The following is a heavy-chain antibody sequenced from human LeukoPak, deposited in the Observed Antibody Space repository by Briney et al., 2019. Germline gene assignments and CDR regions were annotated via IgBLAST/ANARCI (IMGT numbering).Heavy chain of an antibody. CDR3: ARQGDDSSGRQNLFDY. Sequence: SETLSLTCTVSGGSISSYYWSWIRQPPGQGLEWIGYIYTSGSTNYNPSLKSRVTISVDTSKNQFSLKLSSVTAADTAVYYCARQGDDSSGRQNLFDYWGQGTLVTVSS. CDR2: IYTSGST. CDR1: GGSISSYY. D-gene: IGHD3-22*01. V-gene: IGHV4-4*09. J-gene: IGHJ4*02.